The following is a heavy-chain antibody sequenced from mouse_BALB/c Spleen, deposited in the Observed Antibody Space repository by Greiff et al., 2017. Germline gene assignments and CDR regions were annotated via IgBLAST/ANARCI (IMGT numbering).Heavy chain of an antibody. CDR1: GFTFNTYA. V-gene: IGHV10-1*02. Sequence: EVKLMESGGGLVQPKGSLKLSCAASGFTFNTYAMNWVRQAPGKGLEWVARIRSKSNNYATYYADSVKDRFTISRDDSQSMLYLQMNNLKTEDTAIYYCVRRDFFVYWGQGTTLTVSS. J-gene: IGHJ2*01. CDR2: IRSKSNNYAT. CDR3: VRRDFFVY.